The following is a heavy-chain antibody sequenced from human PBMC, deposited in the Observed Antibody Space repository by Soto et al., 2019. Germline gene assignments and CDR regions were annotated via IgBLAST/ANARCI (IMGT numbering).Heavy chain of an antibody. J-gene: IGHJ6*02. CDR1: GGTFSNYA. CDR2: IIPIFGTA. D-gene: IGHD2-2*01. V-gene: IGHV1-69*13. CDR3: ARRCSSTSCYDYYYYGMDV. Sequence: SVKVYCKASGGTFSNYAISWVRQAPGQGLDWMGGIIPIFGTANYAQKYQGRDTITADESTSTAYMELSSLRSEDTAVYYCARRCSSTSCYDYYYYGMDVWGQGTTVTVSS.